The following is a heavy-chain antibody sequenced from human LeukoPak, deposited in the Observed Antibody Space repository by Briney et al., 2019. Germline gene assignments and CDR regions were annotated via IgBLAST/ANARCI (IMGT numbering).Heavy chain of an antibody. Sequence: GSLRLSCAASGFTFHNYAMHWVRQAPGKGLEWVAVLSFDGSNKYYADSVKGRFTISRDNSKNTLYLQMNSLRVEDTAIYYCAKTPITMIHTWGQGTLVTVSS. CDR3: AKTPITMIHT. J-gene: IGHJ5*02. CDR2: LSFDGSNK. CDR1: GFTFHNYA. D-gene: IGHD3-22*01. V-gene: IGHV3-30*04.